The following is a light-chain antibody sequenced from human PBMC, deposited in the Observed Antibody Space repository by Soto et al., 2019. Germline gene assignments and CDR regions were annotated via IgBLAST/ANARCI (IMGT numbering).Light chain of an antibody. V-gene: IGKV3-15*01. CDR1: QSISTK. Sequence: EIVMTQSPATLSVSPGERATLSCRASQSISTKLAWYQQKPGQPPRLLLYSASTRATGVTPRFTGSGSCSESTLTITGLQSEDFLDDYCQPGYNCPPTFGQGTRVEI. CDR3: QPGYNCPPT. J-gene: IGKJ2*01. CDR2: SAS.